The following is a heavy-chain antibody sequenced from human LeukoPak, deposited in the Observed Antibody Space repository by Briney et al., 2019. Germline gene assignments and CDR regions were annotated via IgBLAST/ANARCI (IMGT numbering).Heavy chain of an antibody. D-gene: IGHD6-19*01. CDR1: GFSFSSYA. J-gene: IGHJ4*02. CDR3: AKRVSGWYLVDY. CDR2: ITGSGSST. Sequence: GGSLRLSCAASGFSFSSYAMSWVRQAPGKGLEWVSAITGSGSSTFYADAVKGRFTISKDNSKNTLYLQMNSLRAEDTAVYHCAKRVSGWYLVDYWGQGALVTVSS. V-gene: IGHV3-23*01.